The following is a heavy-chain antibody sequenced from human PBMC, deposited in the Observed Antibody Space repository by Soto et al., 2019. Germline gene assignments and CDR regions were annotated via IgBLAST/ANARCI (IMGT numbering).Heavy chain of an antibody. Sequence: PSETLSLTCTVSGGSISSSNYYWAWIRQSPGKGLEWIGSVYYNGFTYYNPSLKSRVTISVDTSKNQFSLKLTSVTAADTAAYYCARMGDFWSGPGELDPWGQGTLVTVSS. J-gene: IGHJ5*02. CDR2: VYYNGFT. CDR3: ARMGDFWSGPGELDP. CDR1: GGSISSSNYY. D-gene: IGHD3-3*01. V-gene: IGHV4-39*01.